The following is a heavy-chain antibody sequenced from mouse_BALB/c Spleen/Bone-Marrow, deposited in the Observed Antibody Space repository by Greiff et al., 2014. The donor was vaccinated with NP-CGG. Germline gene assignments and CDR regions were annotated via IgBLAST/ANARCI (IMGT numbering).Heavy chain of an antibody. V-gene: IGHV7-3*02. D-gene: IGHD5-1*01. Sequence: EVQLVESGGGLVQPGGSLRLSCTTSGFTFTDYFMTWVRQPPGKALEWLGFIRNKPNGYTTEYNPSVKGRFTISRDNSQGILYLQMNTLRAEDSAIYYCARDYSGYFDFWSQGTTLTVSS. CDR3: ARDYSGYFDF. J-gene: IGHJ2*01. CDR2: IRNKPNGYTT. CDR1: GFTFTDYF.